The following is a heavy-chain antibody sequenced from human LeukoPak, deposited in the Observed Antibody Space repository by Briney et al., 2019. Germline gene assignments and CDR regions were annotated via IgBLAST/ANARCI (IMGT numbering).Heavy chain of an antibody. D-gene: IGHD1-26*01. CDR1: GFTLSTYW. CDR3: ARDKVVGATIFDY. CDR2: IKQDGSEI. J-gene: IGHJ4*02. Sequence: GGSLRLSCAASGFTLSTYWMSWVRQAPGKGLEWVANIKQDGSEIYYVDSVKGRFTISRDNAKNPLYLQMNSLRAEDTAVYYCARDKVVGATIFDYWGQGTLVTVSS. V-gene: IGHV3-7*03.